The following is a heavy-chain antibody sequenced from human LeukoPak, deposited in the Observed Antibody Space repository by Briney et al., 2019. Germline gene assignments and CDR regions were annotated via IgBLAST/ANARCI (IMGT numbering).Heavy chain of an antibody. V-gene: IGHV1-2*02. CDR3: ASSTTLHDAFDI. CDR1: GYTFTGYY. J-gene: IGHJ3*02. D-gene: IGHD4-11*01. Sequence: ASVKVSCKASGYTFTGYYMHWVRQAPGQGPEWMGWINPNSGGTNYARKFQGRVTMTRDTSISTAYMELSRLRSDDTAVYYCASSTTLHDAFDIWGQGTMVTVSS. CDR2: INPNSGGT.